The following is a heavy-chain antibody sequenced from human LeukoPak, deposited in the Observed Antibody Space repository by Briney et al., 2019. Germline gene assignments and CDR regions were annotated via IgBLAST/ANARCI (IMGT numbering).Heavy chain of an antibody. CDR1: GFTVSSNY. CDR3: ARIMEGYYYGMDV. V-gene: IGHV3-66*01. Sequence: GGSLRLSCAASGFTVSSNYMSWVRQAPGKGLEWVSVIYSGGSTYYADSVKGRFTISRDNSKNTLYLQMNSLRAKDTAVYYCARIMEGYYYGMDVWGQGTTVTVSS. CDR2: IYSGGST. J-gene: IGHJ6*02. D-gene: IGHD3-16*01.